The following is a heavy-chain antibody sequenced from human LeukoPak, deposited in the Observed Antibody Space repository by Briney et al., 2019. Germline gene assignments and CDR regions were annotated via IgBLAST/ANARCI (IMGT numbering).Heavy chain of an antibody. J-gene: IGHJ4*02. V-gene: IGHV4-39*02. D-gene: IGHD3-9*01. Sequence: SETLSLTCTDSGGPISSSNYYWGWIRQPPGKGLEWIGSIYYSGSTYYNPSLKSRVTISVDTSKNQFSLKLSSVTAADTAVYYCARELSNKYFDWLYRSRDLPDYWGQGTLVTVSS. CDR1: GGPISSSNYY. CDR2: IYYSGST. CDR3: ARELSNKYFDWLYRSRDLPDY.